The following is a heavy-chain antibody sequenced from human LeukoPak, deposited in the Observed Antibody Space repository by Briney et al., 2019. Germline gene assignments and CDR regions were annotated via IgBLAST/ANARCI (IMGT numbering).Heavy chain of an antibody. CDR3: ARWRYCSADICSGGDAFDI. CDR1: GGYINNYY. V-gene: IGHV4-4*07. CDR2: IYTRGST. D-gene: IGHD2-15*01. J-gene: IGHJ3*02. Sequence: MPSETLSLTCTVSGGYINNYYWSWIRQPAGKGLEWIGRIYTRGSTNYNPSLKSRVTMSVDTSKNQFSLKLSSVTAADTAVYYCARWRYCSADICSGGDAFDIWGQGTMVSVSS.